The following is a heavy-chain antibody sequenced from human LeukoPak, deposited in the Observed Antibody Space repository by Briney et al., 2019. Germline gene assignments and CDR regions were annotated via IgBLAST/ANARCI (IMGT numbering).Heavy chain of an antibody. CDR3: ARDQGPGIAEY. CDR1: GGSFSGYY. CDR2: INHSGST. D-gene: IGHD6-13*01. V-gene: IGHV4-34*01. Sequence: KPSETLSLTCAVYGGSFSGYYWSWIRQPPGKGLEWIGEINHSGSTNYNPSLKSRVTISVDTSKNQFSLKLSSVTAADTAVYYCARDQGPGIAEYWGQGTLVTVSS. J-gene: IGHJ4*02.